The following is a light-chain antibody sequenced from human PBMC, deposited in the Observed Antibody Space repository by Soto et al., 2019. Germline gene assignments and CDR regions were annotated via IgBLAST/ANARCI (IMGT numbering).Light chain of an antibody. J-gene: IGKJ1*01. V-gene: IGKV1-5*01. Sequence: GDRVTFTCRASQSISSWLAWYQQKPGKAPKLLIYDASSLESGVPSRFSGSGSGTEFTLTISTLQSEDFAVYYCQEYLQWPPGMFGQGTKVDIK. CDR2: DAS. CDR3: QEYLQWPPGM. CDR1: QSISSW.